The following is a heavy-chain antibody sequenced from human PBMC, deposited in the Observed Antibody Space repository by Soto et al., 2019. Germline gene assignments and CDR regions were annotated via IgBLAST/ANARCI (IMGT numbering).Heavy chain of an antibody. V-gene: IGHV1-69*01. CDR3: ARSQGSSTSLEIYYYYYYGMDV. J-gene: IGHJ6*02. CDR2: IIPIPGTA. CDR1: GGTFSSYA. Sequence: QVQLVQSGAEVKKPGSSVKVSCKASGGTFSSYAISWVRQAPGQGLEWRGGIIPIPGTANYAQKFQGRVTITADDSTSTAYMELSSLRSEDTAVYYCARSQGSSTSLEIYYYYYYGMDVWGQGTTVTVSS. D-gene: IGHD2-2*01.